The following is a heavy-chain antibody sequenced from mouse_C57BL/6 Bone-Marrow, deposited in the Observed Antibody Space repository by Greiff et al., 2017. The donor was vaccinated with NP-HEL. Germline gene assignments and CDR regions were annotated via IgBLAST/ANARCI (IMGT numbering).Heavy chain of an antibody. V-gene: IGHV2-2*01. CDR1: GFSLTSYG. D-gene: IGHD2-3*01. CDR3: ARNLSWYAMDY. CDR2: IWSGGST. J-gene: IGHJ4*01. Sequence: VQLQQSGPGLVQPSQSLSIPCTVSGFSLTSYGVHWVRQSPGKGLEWLGVIWSGGSTDYNAAFISRLSISKDNSKSQVSFKMNSLQADDTAIYYCARNLSWYAMDYWGQGTSVTVSS.